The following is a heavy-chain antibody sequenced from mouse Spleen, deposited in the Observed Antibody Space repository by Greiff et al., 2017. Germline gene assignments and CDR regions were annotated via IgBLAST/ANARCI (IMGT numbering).Heavy chain of an antibody. V-gene: IGHV5-6-3*01. D-gene: IGHD1-1*01. CDR3: ARDHYYGSSYDY. CDR2: INSNGGST. J-gene: IGHJ2*01. Sequence: EVKVVESGGGLVQPGGSLKLSCAASGFTFSSYGLSWVRQTPDKRLELVATINSNGGSTYYPDSVKGRFTISRDNAKNTLYLQRSSLKSEDTAMYYCARDHYYGSSYDYWGQGTTLTVSS. CDR1: GFTFSSYG.